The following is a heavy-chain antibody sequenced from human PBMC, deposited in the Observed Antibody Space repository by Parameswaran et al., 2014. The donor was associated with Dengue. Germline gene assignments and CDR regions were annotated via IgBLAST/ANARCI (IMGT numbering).Heavy chain of an antibody. D-gene: IGHD3-22*01. V-gene: IGHV3-9*01. J-gene: IGHJ4*01. CDR3: ACYYDSSGPGPFDY. Sequence: WIRQPPGKGLEWVSGISWKSGSIGYADSVKGRFTISRDNAKNSLYLQMNSLRAEDTALYYCACYYDSSGPGPFDYWARNLVTVSS. CDR2: ISWKSGSI.